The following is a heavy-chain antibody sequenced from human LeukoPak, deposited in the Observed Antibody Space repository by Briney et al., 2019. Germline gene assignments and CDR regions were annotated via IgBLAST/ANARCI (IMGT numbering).Heavy chain of an antibody. V-gene: IGHV1-69*04. D-gene: IGHD5-18*01. CDR3: ARDPIQLWPPAYFDY. J-gene: IGHJ4*02. Sequence: ASVKVSCKASGGTFSSYAISWVRQAPGQGLEWMGRIIPILGIANYAQKFQGRVTITADKSTSTAYMELSSLRSEDTAVYYCARDPIQLWPPAYFDYWGQGTLVTVSS. CDR1: GGTFSSYA. CDR2: IIPILGIA.